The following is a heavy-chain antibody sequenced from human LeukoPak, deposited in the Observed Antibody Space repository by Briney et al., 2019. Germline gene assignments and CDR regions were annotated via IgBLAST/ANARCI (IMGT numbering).Heavy chain of an antibody. CDR1: GFIFSNYW. Sequence: GGSLRLSCAASGFIFSNYWMSWVRQAPGKGLEWVANIKQDGSEKYYVDSVKGRFTISRDNAKNSLYLQMNSLRAEDTAVYYCARRYFDYWGQGTLVTVSP. CDR3: ARRYFDY. J-gene: IGHJ4*02. V-gene: IGHV3-7*01. CDR2: IKQDGSEK.